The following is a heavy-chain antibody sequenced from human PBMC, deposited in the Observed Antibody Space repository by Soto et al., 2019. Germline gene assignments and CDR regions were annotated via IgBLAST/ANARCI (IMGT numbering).Heavy chain of an antibody. CDR3: AKDGVLYYDILTGHYIWFDP. J-gene: IGHJ5*02. Sequence: PGGSLRLSCAASGFTFSSYGMHWVRQAPGKGLEWVAVISYDGSNKYYADSVKGRFTISRDNSKNTLYLQMNSLRAEDTAVYYCAKDGVLYYDILTGHYIWFDPWGQGTLVTVSS. D-gene: IGHD3-9*01. CDR2: ISYDGSNK. CDR1: GFTFSSYG. V-gene: IGHV3-30*18.